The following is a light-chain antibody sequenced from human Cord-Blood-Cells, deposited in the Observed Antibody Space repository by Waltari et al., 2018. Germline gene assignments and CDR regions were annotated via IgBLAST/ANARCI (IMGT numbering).Light chain of an antibody. CDR3: SSYTSSSLYV. CDR1: ISHVGGYNY. CDR2: EVS. V-gene: IGLV2-14*01. J-gene: IGLJ1*01. Sequence: QSALTQPASVSGSPGQSITISCTGTISHVGGYNYVSWYQQHPGKAPKLMIYEVSNRPSGVSNRFSGSKSGNTASLTISGLQAEDEADYYCSSYTSSSLYVFGTGTKVTVL.